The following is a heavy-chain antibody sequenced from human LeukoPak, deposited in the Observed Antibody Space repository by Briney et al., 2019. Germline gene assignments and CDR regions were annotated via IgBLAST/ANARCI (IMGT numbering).Heavy chain of an antibody. V-gene: IGHV3-21*01. CDR3: AKGPMTTVTLDY. CDR2: ISSSSYI. Sequence: GGSLRLSCAASGFTFSSYSMNWVRQAPGKGLEWVSSISSSSYIYYADSVKGRFTISRDNAKNSLYLQMNSLRAEDTAVYYCAKGPMTTVTLDYWGQGTLVTVSS. D-gene: IGHD4-17*01. CDR1: GFTFSSYS. J-gene: IGHJ4*02.